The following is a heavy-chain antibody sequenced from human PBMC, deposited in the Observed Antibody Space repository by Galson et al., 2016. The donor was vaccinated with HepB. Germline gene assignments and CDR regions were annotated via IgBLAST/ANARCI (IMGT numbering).Heavy chain of an antibody. D-gene: IGHD2-15*01. CDR3: ARHGNLRVGAALTYPLDV. V-gene: IGHV3-7*01. CDR2: IKEDGSVE. J-gene: IGHJ3*01. CDR1: GFTLSTYW. Sequence: SLRLSCAASGFTLSTYWMTWARQAPGKGLEWVANIKEDGSVENYEDSVRGRFTISRDNAKSSLYLQLDSLSADDTAVYYCARHGNLRVGAALTYPLDVWGQGTVVTVSS.